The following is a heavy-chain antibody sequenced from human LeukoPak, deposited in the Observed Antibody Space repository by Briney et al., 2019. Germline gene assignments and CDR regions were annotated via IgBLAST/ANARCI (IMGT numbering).Heavy chain of an antibody. CDR3: XXXXXXITGYTYGRGTDY. CDR1: GFTFDDYG. J-gene: IGHJ4*02. V-gene: IGHV3-20*04. D-gene: IGHD5-18*01. CDR2: INWNGGST. Sequence: GGSLRLSCAASGFTFDDYGMNWVRQAPGKGLEWVSGINWNGGSTGYADSVKGRFTISRDNAKKSLYLQMNSLRAEDTAVYYXXXXXXXITGYTYGRGTDYWGQGTLLTVSS.